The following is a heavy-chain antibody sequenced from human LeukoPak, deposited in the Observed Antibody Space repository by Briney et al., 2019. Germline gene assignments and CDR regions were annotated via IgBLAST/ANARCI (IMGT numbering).Heavy chain of an antibody. V-gene: IGHV3-64*01. Sequence: PGGSLRLSCAASGFPFRSYAMHWVRQAPGKGLEYVSAITLDGISTYYANSVKGRFTISRDNSKNTLYLQMNSLRAEDTAVYYCARDHPYCSSTSCYIDYWGQGTLVTVSS. CDR1: GFPFRSYA. CDR2: ITLDGIST. J-gene: IGHJ4*02. D-gene: IGHD2-2*01. CDR3: ARDHPYCSSTSCYIDY.